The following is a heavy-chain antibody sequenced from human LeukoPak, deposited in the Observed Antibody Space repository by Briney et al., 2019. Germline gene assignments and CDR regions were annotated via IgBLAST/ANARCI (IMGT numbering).Heavy chain of an antibody. J-gene: IGHJ4*02. Sequence: GESLKISCMGSGYSFTSYWIGWVRQMPGKGLEWMGNIYPGDSDTRYSPSLQGQVTISADKSISTAYLQWSSLKASDTAMYYCARRGGTAMATMDYWGQGTLVTVSS. CDR2: IYPGDSDT. CDR3: ARRGGTAMATMDY. V-gene: IGHV5-51*01. CDR1: GYSFTSYW. D-gene: IGHD5-18*01.